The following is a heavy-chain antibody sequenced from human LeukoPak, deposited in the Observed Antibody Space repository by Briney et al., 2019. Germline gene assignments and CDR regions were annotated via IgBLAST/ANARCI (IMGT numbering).Heavy chain of an antibody. CDR3: ARGRSYCSGGSCYSYFDY. D-gene: IGHD2-15*01. CDR2: INPNSGGT. J-gene: IGHJ4*02. Sequence: ASVKGSCEASGYTFTGYYMHWVRQAPGQGLEWMGWINPNSGGTNYAQKFQGRVTMTRDTSISTAYMELSRLRSDDTAVYYCARGRSYCSGGSCYSYFDYWGQGTLVTVSS. V-gene: IGHV1-2*02. CDR1: GYTFTGYY.